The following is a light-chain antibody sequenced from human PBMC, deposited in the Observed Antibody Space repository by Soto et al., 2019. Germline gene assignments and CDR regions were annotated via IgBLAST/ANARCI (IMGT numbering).Light chain of an antibody. CDR3: QQYGSSPT. J-gene: IGKJ5*01. CDR1: QSVSNNY. CDR2: GAS. Sequence: EIVLTQSPGTLSLSPGERATLSCRASQSVSNNYLAWYQQKPGQAPRRLIYGASSRATGIPDRFSGSGSGTDFTLTISRLEPKDFAVYYCQQYGSSPTFGEGTRLEIK. V-gene: IGKV3-20*01.